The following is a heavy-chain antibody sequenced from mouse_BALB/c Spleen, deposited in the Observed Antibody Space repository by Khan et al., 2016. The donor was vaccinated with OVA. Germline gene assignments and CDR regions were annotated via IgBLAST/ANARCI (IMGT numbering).Heavy chain of an antibody. V-gene: IGHV5-6*01. Sequence: EVELVESGGDLVKPGGSLKLSCAASGFTFSTYGMSWVRQTPDKRLEWVAAISSGGSYTYYPDSVKGRFTISRDNAKNTLYLQMSSLKSEDTAMYYCTRIAYYYNGEGFAYWGQGTLVTVSA. J-gene: IGHJ3*01. CDR2: ISSGGSYT. CDR3: TRIAYYYNGEGFAY. D-gene: IGHD1-1*01. CDR1: GFTFSTYG.